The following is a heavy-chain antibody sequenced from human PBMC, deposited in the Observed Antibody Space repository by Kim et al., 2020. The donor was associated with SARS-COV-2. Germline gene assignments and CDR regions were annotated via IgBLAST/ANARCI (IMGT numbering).Heavy chain of an antibody. D-gene: IGHD6-19*01. CDR1: GFKFDEYA. CDR3: TRVTTSAGWYLLDP. J-gene: IGHJ5*02. V-gene: IGHV3-23*01. Sequence: GGSLRLSCAASGFKFDEYAMTWVRQAPGKGLRWVSGIRATNGMTYYAEFVKGRFTISRDNSKNMLYLQMNSLRVEDTVLYFCTRVTTSAGWYLLDPWGQGIPVTVSS. CDR2: IRATNGMT.